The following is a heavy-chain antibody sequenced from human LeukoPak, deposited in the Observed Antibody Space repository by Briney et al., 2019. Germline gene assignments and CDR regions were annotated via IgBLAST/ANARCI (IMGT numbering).Heavy chain of an antibody. D-gene: IGHD3-10*01. Sequence: GGSLRLSCAASGFTFSSYAMNWVRQAPGKGLEWVSGISNSGGSTNYADSVKGRFTISRDNSKNTLYLQTHSLRAEDTAVYYCTTGPDELFWFGGSPSEYFEHWGQGTLVIVSS. CDR1: GFTFSSYA. V-gene: IGHV3-23*01. CDR3: TTGPDELFWFGGSPSEYFEH. CDR2: ISNSGGST. J-gene: IGHJ1*01.